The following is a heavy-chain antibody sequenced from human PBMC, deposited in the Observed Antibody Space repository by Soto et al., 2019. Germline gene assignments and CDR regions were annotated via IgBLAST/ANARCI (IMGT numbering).Heavy chain of an antibody. CDR1: GFTFSTRW. CDR3: ARDTSYSTDN. V-gene: IGHV3-74*01. Sequence: GGSLRLSCAASGFTFSTRWMHWVRQAPGKGLVWVSYINSYGSTTTYADSVKGRFTISRDNAKNTLYLQMNSLRVDDTAVYYCARDTSYSTDNWGQGTLVTVSS. J-gene: IGHJ4*02. CDR2: INSYGSTT. D-gene: IGHD2-2*01.